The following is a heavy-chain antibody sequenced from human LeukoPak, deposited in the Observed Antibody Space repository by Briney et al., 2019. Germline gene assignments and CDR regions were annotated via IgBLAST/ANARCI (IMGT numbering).Heavy chain of an antibody. V-gene: IGHV5-51*01. CDR3: ARQGQQLDLHFGY. Sequence: GESLKISFKGSGYSFTSYWIGWVRQMPGKGLEWMGIIYPGDSDTRYSPSFQGQVTISADKSISTAYLQWSSLKASDTAMYYCARQGQQLDLHFGYWGQGTLVTVSS. D-gene: IGHD6-13*01. CDR2: IYPGDSDT. CDR1: GYSFTSYW. J-gene: IGHJ4*02.